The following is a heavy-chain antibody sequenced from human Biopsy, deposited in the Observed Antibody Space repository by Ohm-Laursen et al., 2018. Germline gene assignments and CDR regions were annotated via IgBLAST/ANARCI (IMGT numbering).Heavy chain of an antibody. D-gene: IGHD1-7*01. CDR1: GYTFTSYD. V-gene: IGHV1-8*01. CDR3: GRAVRNQLLTDP. J-gene: IGHJ5*02. CDR2: LNPVSGNS. Sequence: ASVKVSCKTSGYTFTSYDITWVRQASGQGPEWIGWLNPVSGNSNFGQKFRGRVTVTSDTSISTAYMELSGLTSDDTATYYCGRAVRNQLLTDPWGQGTLVTATS.